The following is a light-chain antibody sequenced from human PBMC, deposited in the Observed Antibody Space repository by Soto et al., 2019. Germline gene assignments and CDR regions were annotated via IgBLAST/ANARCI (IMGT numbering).Light chain of an antibody. CDR3: QQSYGTPLT. Sequence: DIQMTQSPSSLAVSVGDRVTITCRASQSISSYLNWYQQKPGKAPKLLIYAASSLQSGVPSRFSGSGSGTDFTLSISSLQPEDFATYYCQQSYGTPLTFGGGTKVEIK. J-gene: IGKJ4*01. CDR1: QSISSY. V-gene: IGKV1-39*01. CDR2: AAS.